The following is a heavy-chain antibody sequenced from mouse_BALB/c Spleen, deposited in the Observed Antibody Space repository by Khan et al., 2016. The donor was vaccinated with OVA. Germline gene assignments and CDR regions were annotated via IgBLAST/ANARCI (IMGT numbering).Heavy chain of an antibody. V-gene: IGHV1S29*02. Sequence: EVQLQESGPELVKPGASVKISCKASGYTFTDYNMDWVKQRQGESLDWIGYIFPNTGDTGYNQKFKTKSTLTVDVSSSTAYMELRSLTSEDSAVYFCARSGYGAFGYWGQGTLVTVSA. CDR2: IFPNTGDT. J-gene: IGHJ3*01. D-gene: IGHD1-2*01. CDR3: ARSGYGAFGY. CDR1: GYTFTDYN.